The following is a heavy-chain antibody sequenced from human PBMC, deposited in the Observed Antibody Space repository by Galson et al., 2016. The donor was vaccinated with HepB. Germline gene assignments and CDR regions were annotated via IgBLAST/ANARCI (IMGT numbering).Heavy chain of an antibody. CDR2: ISMSGGSR. D-gene: IGHD3-16*01. Sequence: LRLSCAGSGFTFSSYGMTWVRQAPGKGLEDVSSISMSGGSRDYAESVKGRFTISRDNSRSTLSLQMNSLRVEDTGVYYCVRGSTAPDVWGKGTTVTVSS. CDR1: GFTFSSYG. CDR3: VRGSTAPDV. J-gene: IGHJ6*04. V-gene: IGHV3-23*01.